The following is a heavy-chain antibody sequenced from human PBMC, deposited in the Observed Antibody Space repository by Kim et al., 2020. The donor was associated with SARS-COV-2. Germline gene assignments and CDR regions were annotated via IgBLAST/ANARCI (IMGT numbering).Heavy chain of an antibody. J-gene: IGHJ5*02. CDR3: ARAEYSSSWWFDP. D-gene: IGHD6-6*01. V-gene: IGHV4-59*01. Sequence: YHPSLKSRVTISVDTSKNQFSLKLSSVTAADTAVYYCARAEYSSSWWFDPWGQGTLVTVSS.